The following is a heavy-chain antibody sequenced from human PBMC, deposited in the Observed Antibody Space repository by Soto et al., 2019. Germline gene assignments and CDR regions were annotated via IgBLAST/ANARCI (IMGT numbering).Heavy chain of an antibody. CDR2: TYYSGST. CDR1: DGSISSSSYY. J-gene: IGHJ5*02. V-gene: IGHV4-39*01. CDR3: ASGGRMNWFDP. D-gene: IGHD1-26*01. Sequence: SETLSLTCTVSDGSISSSSYYWGWIRQPPGKGLEWIGSTYYSGSTYYNPSLKSRVTISVDTSKNQFSLKLSSVTAADTAVYYCASGGRMNWFDPWGQGTLVTVSS.